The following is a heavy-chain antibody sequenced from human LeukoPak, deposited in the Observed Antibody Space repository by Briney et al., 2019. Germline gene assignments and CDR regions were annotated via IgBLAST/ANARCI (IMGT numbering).Heavy chain of an antibody. CDR2: IYPGDSDT. Sequence: GESLKISCKGSGYSFTSYWIGWVRPMPGKGLEWMGIIYPGDSDTRYSPSFQGQVTISADKSISTAYLQWSSLKASDTAMYYCARHSVDYDYVWGSYRYPLHFDYWGQGTLVTVSS. CDR1: GYSFTSYW. J-gene: IGHJ4*02. V-gene: IGHV5-51*01. D-gene: IGHD3-16*02. CDR3: ARHSVDYDYVWGSYRYPLHFDY.